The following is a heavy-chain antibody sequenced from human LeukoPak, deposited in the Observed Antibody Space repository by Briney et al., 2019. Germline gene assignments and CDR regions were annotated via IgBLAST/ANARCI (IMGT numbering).Heavy chain of an antibody. D-gene: IGHD2-2*01. V-gene: IGHV4-39*07. J-gene: IGHJ4*02. CDR3: ARDTSGVPDS. CDR1: GGSISSSSYY. CDR2: GYFSGST. Sequence: PSETLSLTCAVSGGSISSSSYYRGWIRQPQGKGLEWIGSGYFSGSTYYNPSLKSRVTISVDTSKNQFSLKLSSVTAADTAVYYCARDTSGVPDSWGQGTLVTVSS.